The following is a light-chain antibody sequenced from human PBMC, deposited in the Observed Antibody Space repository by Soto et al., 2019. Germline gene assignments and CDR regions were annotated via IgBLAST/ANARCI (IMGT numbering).Light chain of an antibody. CDR3: QHSHSYPAA. Sequence: DIQITRSPTSLSKSVGATVTITGQASQGIRNDLGWYQQKPGKAPKRLIYAASSLQSGVPSRFSGSGSGTEFTLTISSLQPDDFATYYCQHSHSYPAAFGQGTKVDIK. V-gene: IGKV1-17*01. J-gene: IGKJ1*01. CDR1: QGIRND. CDR2: AAS.